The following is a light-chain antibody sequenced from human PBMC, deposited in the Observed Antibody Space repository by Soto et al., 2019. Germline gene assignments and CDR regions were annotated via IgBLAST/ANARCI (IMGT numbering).Light chain of an antibody. V-gene: IGLV2-8*01. CDR1: SSDVGAYND. CDR3: SSFASSNTCV. J-gene: IGLJ3*02. Sequence: QSALTQPPSASGSPGQSVTISCTGTSSDVGAYNDVSWYQQHAGKAPKLVIYEVTKRPSGVPDRFSGSKSANTASLTVSGLQAEDEADYYCSSFASSNTCVFGGGTKVTVL. CDR2: EVT.